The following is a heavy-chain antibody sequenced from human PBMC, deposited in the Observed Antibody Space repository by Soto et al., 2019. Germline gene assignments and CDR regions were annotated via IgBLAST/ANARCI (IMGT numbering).Heavy chain of an antibody. J-gene: IGHJ4*02. V-gene: IGHV3-30-3*01. CDR1: GFTSSSYA. CDR3: ARDSVVPVYSYSWALDY. Sequence: PGGSLRLSCAASGFTSSSYAMHWVRQARGKGLEWVAVISYEGSNKYYADSVKGRFIISRDNSKSTLYLQMNSLRTEDTTVYYCARDSVVPVYSYSWALDYWGQGTLVTVSS. D-gene: IGHD5-18*01. CDR2: ISYEGSNK.